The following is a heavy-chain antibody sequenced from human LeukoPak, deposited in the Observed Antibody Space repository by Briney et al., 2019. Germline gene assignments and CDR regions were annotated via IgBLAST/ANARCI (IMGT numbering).Heavy chain of an antibody. CDR3: ARKRGWFDP. Sequence: SETLSLTCTVSGGSISSYYWSWIRQPPGKGLEWIGYIYTSGSTNYNPSLKSRVTISVDTSKNQFSLKLSSVTAADTAVYYCARKRGWFDPWGQGTLVTVSS. V-gene: IGHV4-4*09. J-gene: IGHJ5*02. CDR2: IYTSGST. CDR1: GGSISSYY.